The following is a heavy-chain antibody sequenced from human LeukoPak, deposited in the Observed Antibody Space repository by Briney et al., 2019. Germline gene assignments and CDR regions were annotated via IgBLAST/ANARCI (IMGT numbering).Heavy chain of an antibody. CDR2: MNPNSGNT. CDR3: AREGNGALLFDY. Sequence: ASVKVSCKASGYTFTSYDINWVRQATGQGLEWMGWMNPNSGNTGYAQKFQGRVTMTRNTSISTAYMELSRLTSDDTAVYYCAREGNGALLFDYWGQGTLVTVSS. CDR1: GYTFTSYD. J-gene: IGHJ4*02. V-gene: IGHV1-8*01. D-gene: IGHD1-26*01.